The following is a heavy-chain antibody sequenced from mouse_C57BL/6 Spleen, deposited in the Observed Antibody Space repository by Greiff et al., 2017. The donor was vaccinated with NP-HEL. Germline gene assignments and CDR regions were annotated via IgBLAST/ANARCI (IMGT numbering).Heavy chain of an antibody. J-gene: IGHJ2*01. CDR3: ARDYSGSSQYYFDY. CDR1: GFTFSDYG. V-gene: IGHV5-17*01. D-gene: IGHD1-1*01. Sequence: EVKLMESGGGLVKPGGSLKLSCAASGFTFSDYGMHWVRQAPEKGLEWVAYISSGSSTIYYADTVKGRFTISRDNAKNTLFLQMNRLRSEDTAMDYCARDYSGSSQYYFDYWGQGTTLTVSS. CDR2: ISSGSSTI.